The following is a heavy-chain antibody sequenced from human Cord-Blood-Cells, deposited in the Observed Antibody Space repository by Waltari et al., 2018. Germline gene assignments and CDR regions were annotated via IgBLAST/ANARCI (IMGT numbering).Heavy chain of an antibody. D-gene: IGHD4-4*01. Sequence: QVQLVQSGAEVKKPGSSVKVSCQASGGNLSSYAISWVRQAPGQGLEWTVGIITIFGTANYAQKFQGSVTIAADESTSTACMELSSLRSEDTAVYYCARDLPYSNYAFDIWGQGTMVTVSS. CDR3: ARDLPYSNYAFDI. CDR1: GGNLSSYA. CDR2: IITIFGTA. J-gene: IGHJ3*02. V-gene: IGHV1-69*01.